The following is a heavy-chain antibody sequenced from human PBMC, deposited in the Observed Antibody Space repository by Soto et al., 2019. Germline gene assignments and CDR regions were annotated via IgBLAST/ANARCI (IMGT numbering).Heavy chain of an antibody. V-gene: IGHV3-73*02. D-gene: IGHD2-15*01. CDR2: IRSKANSYAT. CDR1: GFTFSGSA. J-gene: IGHJ4*02. Sequence: EVQLVESGGGLVQPGGSLKLSCAASGFTFSGSAMHWVRQASGKGLEWVGRIRSKANSYATAYAASVKGRFTISRDDSKNTAYLQMDSLITEDTAVYSCTRHRDYCSGGRCYTPDFDYWGQGTLVTVSS. CDR3: TRHRDYCSGGRCYTPDFDY.